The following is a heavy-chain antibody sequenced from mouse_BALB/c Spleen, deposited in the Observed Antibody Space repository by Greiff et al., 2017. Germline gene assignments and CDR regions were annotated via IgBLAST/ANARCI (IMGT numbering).Heavy chain of an antibody. CDR3: ARVDYYGSSYWYFDV. V-gene: IGHV5-4*02. D-gene: IGHD1-1*01. J-gene: IGHJ1*01. CDR1: GFTFSDYY. CDR2: ISDGGSYT. Sequence: DVHLVESGGGLVKPGGSLKLSCAASGFTFSDYYMYWVRQTPEKRLEWVATISDGGSYTYYPDSVKGRFTISRDNAKNNLYLQMSSLKSEDTAMYYCARVDYYGSSYWYFDVWGAGTTVTVSS.